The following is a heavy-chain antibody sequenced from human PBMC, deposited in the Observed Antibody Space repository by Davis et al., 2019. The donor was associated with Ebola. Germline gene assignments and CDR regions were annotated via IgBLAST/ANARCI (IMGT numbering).Heavy chain of an antibody. V-gene: IGHV3-23*01. CDR1: GFNFRSYA. CDR2: ISGSGGST. CDR3: AKVDCSGGSCYGMDV. Sequence: PGGSLRLSCAASGFNFRSYAMSWVRQAPGKGLEWVSAISGSGGSTYYADSVKGRFTISRDNSKNTLYLQMNSLRAEDTAVYYCAKVDCSGGSCYGMDVWGQGTTVTVSS. D-gene: IGHD2-15*01. J-gene: IGHJ6*02.